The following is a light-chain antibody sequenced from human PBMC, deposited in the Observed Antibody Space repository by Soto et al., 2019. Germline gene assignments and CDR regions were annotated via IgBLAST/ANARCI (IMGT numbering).Light chain of an antibody. J-gene: IGKJ2*01. Sequence: DIQMTQSPSTLSASVGDRVTLTCRASQSIGSSLAWYQQKPGQAPKLLIYRASTLEDGVPSRFRGSGSGAEFSLTISSLQPDDFAVYYCQQYSGYSPYTFGQGTKLEI. CDR1: QSIGSS. CDR3: QQYSGYSPYT. V-gene: IGKV1-5*03. CDR2: RAS.